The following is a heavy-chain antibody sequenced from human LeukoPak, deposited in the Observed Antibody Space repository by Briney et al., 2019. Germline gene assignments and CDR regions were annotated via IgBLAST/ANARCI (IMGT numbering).Heavy chain of an antibody. D-gene: IGHD5-12*01. CDR3: ARNSGFDRTFDY. Sequence: PSETLSLTCTVSGGSISSSSYYWGWIRQPPGKGLEWLGSIYYSGSTYYNPSLKSRVTISVDTSKNQFSLKLRSVSAADTAVYYCARNSGFDRTFDYWGKGTLVTVSS. CDR1: GGSISSSSYY. V-gene: IGHV4-39*07. CDR2: IYYSGST. J-gene: IGHJ4*02.